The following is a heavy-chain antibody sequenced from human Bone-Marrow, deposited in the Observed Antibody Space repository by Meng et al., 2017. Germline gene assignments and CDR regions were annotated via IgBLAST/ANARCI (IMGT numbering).Heavy chain of an antibody. V-gene: IGHV3-15*01. CDR3: TTEHLLLWFGELLYYFDY. D-gene: IGHD3-10*01. J-gene: IGHJ4*02. Sequence: GESLKISCAASGFTFSRYWMSWVRQAPGKGLEWVGRIKSKTDGGTTDYAAPVKGRFTISRDDSKNTLYLQMNSLKTEDTAVYYCTTEHLLLWFGELLYYFDYWGQGTLVTVSS. CDR1: GFTFSRYW. CDR2: IKSKTDGGTT.